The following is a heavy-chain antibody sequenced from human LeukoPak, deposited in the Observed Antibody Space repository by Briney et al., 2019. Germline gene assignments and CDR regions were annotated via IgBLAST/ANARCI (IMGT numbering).Heavy chain of an antibody. CDR3: VRSSSSIFDY. V-gene: IGHV4-38-2*02. CDR2: FYHSGST. CDR1: GYSISSGYY. J-gene: IGHJ4*02. D-gene: IGHD6-6*01. Sequence: SETLSLTCTVSGYSISSGYYWGWIRQPPGKGLEWIGNFYHSGSTYYNPSLKTRVTISADTSKNQFSLKLSSVTVADTAVYYCVRSSSSIFDYWGQGTLVTVSS.